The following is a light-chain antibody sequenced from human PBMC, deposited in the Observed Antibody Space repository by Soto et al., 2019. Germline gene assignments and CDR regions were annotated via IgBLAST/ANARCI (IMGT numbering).Light chain of an antibody. V-gene: IGKV1-5*01. CDR3: QKHSNWPLT. CDR1: QSISSW. Sequence: IQFTQSLSSLSASVGARFTITCRAIQSISSWLAWYQQNTGKAPKLLIYDNHSLESGVTSTFSGRGSGTEFTLTLRSLQSEDLAVYYCQKHSNWPLTVGAGNEGDIK. J-gene: IGKJ4*01. CDR2: DNH.